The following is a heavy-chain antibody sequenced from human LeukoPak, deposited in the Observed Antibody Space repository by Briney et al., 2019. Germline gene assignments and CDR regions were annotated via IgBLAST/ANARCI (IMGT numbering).Heavy chain of an antibody. Sequence: GASVKVSCKASGGTFTSYYMHWVRQAPGQGLEWMGIINPSGGSTSYAQKFQGRVTMTRDTSTSTVYMELSSLRSEDTAVYYCARDTSHYDSSGYFYFDYWGQGTLVTVSS. CDR2: INPSGGST. J-gene: IGHJ4*02. V-gene: IGHV1-46*03. CDR3: ARDTSHYDSSGYFYFDY. CDR1: GGTFTSYY. D-gene: IGHD3-22*01.